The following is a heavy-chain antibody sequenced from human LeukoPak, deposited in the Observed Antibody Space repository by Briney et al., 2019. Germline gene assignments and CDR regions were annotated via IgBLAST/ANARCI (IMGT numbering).Heavy chain of an antibody. Sequence: GGALRLSCAASGFTFSSSWMHWVRQVPGKVLVWVSHISPDWSYTDYADSVKGRFISSIDNAKNTMSLQMNSLRAEDTAVYYCVRDLSFSPDSWGQGTLVSVSS. CDR1: GFTFSSSW. CDR3: VRDLSFSPDS. CDR2: ISPDWSYT. J-gene: IGHJ4*02. V-gene: IGHV3-74*01.